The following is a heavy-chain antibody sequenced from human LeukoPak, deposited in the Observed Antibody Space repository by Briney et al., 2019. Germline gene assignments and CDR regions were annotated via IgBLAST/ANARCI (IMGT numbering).Heavy chain of an antibody. CDR3: ARGYSGYDFFDF. V-gene: IGHV4-30-4*01. J-gene: IGHJ4*02. CDR2: IYYSGST. CDR1: GGSISSGDYY. D-gene: IGHD5-12*01. Sequence: SETPSLTCTVSGGSISSGDYYWSWIRQPPGKGLEWIGYIYYSGSTYYSPSLMSGVTISVDTSKNQFSLQLSSVTAADTAVYYCARGYSGYDFFDFWGQGTLVTVSS.